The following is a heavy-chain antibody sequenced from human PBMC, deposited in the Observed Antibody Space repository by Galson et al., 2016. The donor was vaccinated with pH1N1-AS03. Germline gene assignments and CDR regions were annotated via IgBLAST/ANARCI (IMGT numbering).Heavy chain of an antibody. CDR2: ITSDGSSI. V-gene: IGHV3-74*01. Sequence: SLRLSCAASGFIFSSDWMHWVRQVPGQGLVWVSRITSDGSSISYADAVKGRFTTSRDNAKNTLYLQMNSLRAEDTAVYHCARAMYTSGRYGMDVWGQGTTVTVSS. J-gene: IGHJ6*02. D-gene: IGHD6-19*01. CDR1: GFIFSSDW. CDR3: ARAMYTSGRYGMDV.